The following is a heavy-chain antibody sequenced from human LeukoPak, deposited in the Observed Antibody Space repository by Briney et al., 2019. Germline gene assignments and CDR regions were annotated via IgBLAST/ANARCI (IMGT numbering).Heavy chain of an antibody. J-gene: IGHJ4*02. D-gene: IGHD1-26*01. CDR1: GYTFTGYY. CDR3: ARGSKVGATVGY. V-gene: IGHV1-2*02. CDR2: INPNSGGT. Sequence: WASVKVSCKASGYTFTGYYMHWVRQAPGQGLEWMGWINPNSGGTNYAQKFQGRVTTTRDTSISTAYMELSRLRSDDTAVYYCARGSKVGATVGYWGQGTLVTVSS.